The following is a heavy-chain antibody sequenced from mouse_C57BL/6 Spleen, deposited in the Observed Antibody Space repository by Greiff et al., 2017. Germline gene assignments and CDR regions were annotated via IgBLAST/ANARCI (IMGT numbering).Heavy chain of an antibody. CDR2: IDPETGGT. CDR3: SCYYYGTSWFAY. D-gene: IGHD2-1*01. CDR1: GYTFTDYE. V-gene: IGHV1-15*01. Sequence: QVQLQQSGAELVRPGASVTLSCKASGYTFTDYEMHWVKQTPVHGLEWIGAIDPETGGTAYNQKFKGKAILTADKSSSTASMELRSLTSEDSAVYCCSCYYYGTSWFAYWGQGTLVTVSA. J-gene: IGHJ3*01.